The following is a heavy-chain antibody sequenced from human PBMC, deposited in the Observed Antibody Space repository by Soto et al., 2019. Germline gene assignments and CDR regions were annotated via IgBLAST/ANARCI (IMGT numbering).Heavy chain of an antibody. J-gene: IGHJ5*02. CDR3: TKEHDYGYYGWFDP. CDR2: ITNSGGST. D-gene: IGHD4-17*01. Sequence: GGSLRLSCVASGFAFNSYAMTWVRQAPGKGLEWVSTITNSGGSTYYADSVKGWFTISRDNSKNTLYMQMTTLTAEDTAIYYCTKEHDYGYYGWFDPWGQGTLVTVSS. V-gene: IGHV3-23*01. CDR1: GFAFNSYA.